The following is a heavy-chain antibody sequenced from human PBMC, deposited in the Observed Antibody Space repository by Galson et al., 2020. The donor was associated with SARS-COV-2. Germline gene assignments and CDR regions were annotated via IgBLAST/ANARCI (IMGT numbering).Heavy chain of an antibody. D-gene: IGHD1-26*01. CDR1: GLTSGTYG. V-gene: IGHV3-21*01. J-gene: IGHJ4*02. CDR3: AKGQSGSYGGTDY. Sequence: NSGGSLSLPCPASGLTSGTYGMTGVGRTPGKGREWVSPISGSGAFIFYADSVKGRFTISRDNAKNSLYLQMNSLRAEDTAVYYCAKGQSGSYGGTDYWGRGTLVTVSS. CDR2: ISGSGAFI.